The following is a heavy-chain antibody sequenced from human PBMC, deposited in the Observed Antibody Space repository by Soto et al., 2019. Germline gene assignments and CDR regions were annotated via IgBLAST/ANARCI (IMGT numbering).Heavy chain of an antibody. J-gene: IGHJ5*02. CDR2: IYYSGST. CDR1: GGSISSGGYY. Sequence: PSETLSLTYTVSGGSISSGGYYWSWIRQHPGKGLEWIGYIYYSGSTYYNPSLKSRVTFSVDTSKNQFSLKLSSVTAADTAVYYCARDYRRAGWFDPWGQGTLVTVSS. D-gene: IGHD3-16*02. CDR3: ARDYRRAGWFDP. V-gene: IGHV4-31*03.